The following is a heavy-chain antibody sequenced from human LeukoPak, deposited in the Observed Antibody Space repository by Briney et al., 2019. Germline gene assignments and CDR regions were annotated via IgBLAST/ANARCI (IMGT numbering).Heavy chain of an antibody. CDR2: IYHRGST. V-gene: IGHV4-59*08. J-gene: IGHJ4*02. D-gene: IGHD3-10*01. Sequence: PSETLSLTCTVSGGSISPYYWSWIRQPPGKGLEWVGYIYHRGSTNYNPSLKSRVTISIDTSKNQFSLKVSSVTAADTAVYYCVRHCYASGSDPLCYFDYWGQGTLVTVSS. CDR3: VRHCYASGSDPLCYFDY. CDR1: GGSISPYY.